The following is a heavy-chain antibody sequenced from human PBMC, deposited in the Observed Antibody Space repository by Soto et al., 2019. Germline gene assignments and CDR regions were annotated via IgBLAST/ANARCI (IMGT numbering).Heavy chain of an antibody. CDR3: AREPLDGMDV. Sequence: HVQLHQSGPRLVKPSQTLSLECSVIGGSVNTGDNYWSWVRQSPGRGLEWIGYIYHPGNIFYSPALENRVTMSVDASMHQFSLTLTSVTAADTAVYFCAREPLDGMDVWGQGTNVTVSS. CDR2: IYHPGNI. V-gene: IGHV4-30-4*01. J-gene: IGHJ6*02. CDR1: GGSVNTGDNY.